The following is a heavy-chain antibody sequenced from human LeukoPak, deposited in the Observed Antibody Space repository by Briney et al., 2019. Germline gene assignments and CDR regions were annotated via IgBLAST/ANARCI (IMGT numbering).Heavy chain of an antibody. CDR2: IKQDGSEI. D-gene: IGHD1-14*01. CDR1: GFTFGSYW. CDR3: AGGSGWITGD. J-gene: IGHJ4*01. Sequence: GGSLRLSCSASGFTFGSYWMNWVRQAPGKGPEWVANIKQDGSEINYVDSVKGRFIISRDNAKNSLYLQMNSLRVDDTAVYYCAGGSGWITGDWGHRTLVTVSS. V-gene: IGHV3-7*03.